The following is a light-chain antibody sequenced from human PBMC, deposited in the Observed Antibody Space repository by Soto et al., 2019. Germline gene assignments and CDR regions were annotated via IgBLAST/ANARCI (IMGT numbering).Light chain of an antibody. J-gene: IGLJ2*01. CDR2: DSS. CDR3: QVWDFATDHPVF. Sequence: SYELTQTPSVSVVPGQTARITCGANNIGSKSVHWYQQKPGQAPLLVVHDSSDRPSGIPARLSGSNSENTATLTISSVEAGDEADYYCQVWDFATDHPVFFGGGTKVTVL. V-gene: IGLV3-21*02. CDR1: NIGSKS.